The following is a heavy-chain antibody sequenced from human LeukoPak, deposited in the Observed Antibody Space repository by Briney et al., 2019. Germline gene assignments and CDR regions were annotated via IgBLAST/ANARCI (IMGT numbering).Heavy chain of an antibody. CDR3: AKDQTRDSGWSFDY. Sequence: GGSLRLSCTASGFTFSTYWMHWVRQAPGKGLVWVSSLSSGGSYYADSVRGRFTISRDDSKNTLYLQMNSLRAEDTALYYCAKDQTRDSGWSFDYWGQGSLVTVSS. J-gene: IGHJ4*02. CDR2: LSSGGS. D-gene: IGHD6-19*01. CDR1: GFTFSTYW. V-gene: IGHV3-23*01.